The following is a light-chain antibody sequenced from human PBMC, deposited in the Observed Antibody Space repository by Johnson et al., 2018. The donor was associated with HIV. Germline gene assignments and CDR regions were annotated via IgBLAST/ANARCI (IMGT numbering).Light chain of an antibody. Sequence: QLVLTQPPSVSAAPGQKVTISCSGSSSNIGNNYVSWYQQLPGTAPKLLIYDNNKRPSGIPDRFSGSKSGTSATLGITGLQTGDEADYYCGTGDSSLRAYVFGTGTKVTVL. CDR2: DNN. J-gene: IGLJ1*01. CDR3: GTGDSSLRAYV. V-gene: IGLV1-51*01. CDR1: SSNIGNNY.